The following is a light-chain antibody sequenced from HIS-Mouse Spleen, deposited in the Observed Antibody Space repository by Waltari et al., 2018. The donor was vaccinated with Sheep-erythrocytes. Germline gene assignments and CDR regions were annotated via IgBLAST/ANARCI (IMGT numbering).Light chain of an antibody. V-gene: IGKV3-15*01. CDR3: QQYNNWPWT. Sequence: EIVMTQSPATLSVSPGERATPSCRASQSVSSNLAWYQQKPTQAPRLLIYGASTRATGIPARFSGSGSGTEFTLTISSMQSEDFAVYYCQQYNNWPWTFGQGTKVEIK. CDR2: GAS. CDR1: QSVSSN. J-gene: IGKJ1*01.